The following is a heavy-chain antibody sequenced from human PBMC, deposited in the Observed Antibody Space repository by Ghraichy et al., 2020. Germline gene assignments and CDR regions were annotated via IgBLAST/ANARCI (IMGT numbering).Heavy chain of an antibody. CDR3: VREKGVAVAGADY. D-gene: IGHD2-15*01. V-gene: IGHV3-21*01. J-gene: IGHJ4*02. CDR1: GFTFRSYS. Sequence: GGSLRLSCAASGFTFRSYSMNWVRQAPGKGLEWVSFISTNGTYTYYADSVKGRFTISRDNAKNSLYLQMNSLRAGDTAVYYCVREKGVAVAGADYWGQGSLVTVSS. CDR2: ISTNGTYT.